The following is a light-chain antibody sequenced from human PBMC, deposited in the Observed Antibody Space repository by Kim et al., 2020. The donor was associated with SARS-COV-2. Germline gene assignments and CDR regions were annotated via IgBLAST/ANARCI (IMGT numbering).Light chain of an antibody. Sequence: SITITCTGTSSDVGGYNYVSWYQQHPGKAPKLMIYDVSNRPSGISNRFSGSKSGNTASLTISGLQAEDEADYYCSSYTSSSTHWLFGGGTQLTVL. V-gene: IGLV2-14*03. CDR1: SSDVGGYNY. CDR2: DVS. J-gene: IGLJ2*01. CDR3: SSYTSSSTHWL.